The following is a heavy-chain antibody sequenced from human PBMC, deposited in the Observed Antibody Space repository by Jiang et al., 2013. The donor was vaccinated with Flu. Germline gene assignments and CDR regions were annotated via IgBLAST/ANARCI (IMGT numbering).Heavy chain of an antibody. J-gene: IGHJ4*02. CDR1: GGSISSHY. CDR3: ARDRYYDSSGPHYFDY. V-gene: IGHV4-59*11. CDR2: IYYSGST. D-gene: IGHD3-22*01. Sequence: LLKPSETLSLTCTVSGGSISSHYWSWIRQPPGKGLEWIGYIYYSGSTNYNPSLKSRVTISVDTSKNQFSLKLSSVTAADTAVYYCARDRYYDSSGPHYFDYWGQGTLVTVSS.